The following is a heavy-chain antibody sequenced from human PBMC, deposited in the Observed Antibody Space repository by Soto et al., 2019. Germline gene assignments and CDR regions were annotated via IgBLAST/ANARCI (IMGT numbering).Heavy chain of an antibody. D-gene: IGHD2-2*01. Sequence: EVQLVESGGGLVKPGGSLRLSCAASGFTFSSYSMNWVRQAPGKGLEWVSSISSSSSYIYYADSVKGRFTISRDNAKNSLYLEMNSLRAEDTAVYYCARDFLGVVPAASYYYYYGMDLWGQGTTVTGSS. V-gene: IGHV3-21*01. J-gene: IGHJ6*02. CDR1: GFTFSSYS. CDR3: ARDFLGVVPAASYYYYYGMDL. CDR2: ISSSSSYI.